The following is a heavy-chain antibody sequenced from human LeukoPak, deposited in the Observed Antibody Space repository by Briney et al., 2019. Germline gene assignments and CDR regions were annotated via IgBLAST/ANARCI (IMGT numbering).Heavy chain of an antibody. CDR1: GGSINDAS. D-gene: IGHD3-10*01. CDR3: ARVGTYYRSLDS. CDR2: IYYSGGT. Sequence: PSETLSLTCTVSGGSINDASWNWIRKPPGQGLEWIGYIYYSGGTNYNPSLKSRVTISLDTSKNQFSLKLSSVTAAHTAVYYCARVGTYYRSLDSWGQGTLVTVSS. V-gene: IGHV4-59*01. J-gene: IGHJ4*02.